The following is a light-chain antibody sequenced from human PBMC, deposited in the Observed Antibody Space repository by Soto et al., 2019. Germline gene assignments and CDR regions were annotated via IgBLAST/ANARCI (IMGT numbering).Light chain of an antibody. CDR1: QSVSSL. V-gene: IGKV1-39*01. J-gene: IGKJ1*01. CDR2: AAS. Sequence: DIQMTQSPSSLSASVGDRVTITCRASQSVSSLLNWYQQKPGKAPNLLIYAASSLQSGVPSRFRGGGSGTDFTLTISSLQPEDFATYYCQQTYSTPQTFGQGTKVDIK. CDR3: QQTYSTPQT.